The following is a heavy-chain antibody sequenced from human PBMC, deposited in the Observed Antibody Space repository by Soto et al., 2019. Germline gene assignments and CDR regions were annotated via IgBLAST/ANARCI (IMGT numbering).Heavy chain of an antibody. CDR2: IKHDGSEK. J-gene: IGHJ4*02. V-gene: IGHV3-7*01. CDR3: ARGRYSTDY. Sequence: GSLRLSCTASGFIFSTYWMNWVRQAPGKGLEWVANIKHDGSEKYYVDSVKGRFTISRDNAKNSLYLQMNSLRAEDTAIYYCARGRYSTDYWGQGTLVTVSS. D-gene: IGHD2-15*01. CDR1: GFIFSTYW.